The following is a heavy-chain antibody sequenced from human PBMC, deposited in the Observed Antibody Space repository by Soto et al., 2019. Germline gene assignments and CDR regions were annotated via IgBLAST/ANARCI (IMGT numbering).Heavy chain of an antibody. V-gene: IGHV1-69*13. Sequence: GASVKVSCKASGGTFSSYAISWVRQAPGQGLEWMGGIIPIFGTANYAQKFQGRVTITADESTSTAYMELSSLRSEDTAVYYCANKTIFGRVPPTGYYDYGMDVWGQGTTVTVSS. CDR1: GGTFSSYA. D-gene: IGHD3-3*01. CDR3: ANKTIFGRVPPTGYYDYGMDV. CDR2: IIPIFGTA. J-gene: IGHJ6*02.